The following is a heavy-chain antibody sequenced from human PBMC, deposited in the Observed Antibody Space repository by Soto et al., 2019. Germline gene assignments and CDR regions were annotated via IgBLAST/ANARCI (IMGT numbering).Heavy chain of an antibody. CDR1: VYTFTSYA. CDR3: TREGSAPYYYYGMDA. Sequence: ASVKVSCKASVYTFTSYAMNWVRQAPGQRLEWMGWINAGNGNTKYSQKFQGRVTITRDTSASTAYMELSSLRSDDTAVYYCTREGSAPYYYYGMDAWGQGTTVTGLL. CDR2: INAGNGNT. J-gene: IGHJ6*02. D-gene: IGHD3-10*01. V-gene: IGHV1-3*01.